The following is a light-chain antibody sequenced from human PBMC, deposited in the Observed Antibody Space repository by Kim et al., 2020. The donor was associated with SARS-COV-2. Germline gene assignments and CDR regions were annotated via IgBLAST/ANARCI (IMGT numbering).Light chain of an antibody. V-gene: IGKV1-6*02. CDR1: QGIRNE. Sequence: ASVGDRVTTTCRASQGIRNELDWYQQKPRKAPQLLISAASTLHGGVPSRFSGSGSGTDFTLTLSSLQPEDFATYYCLHDNSYPRTFGQGTKVDIK. CDR2: AAS. CDR3: LHDNSYPRT. J-gene: IGKJ1*01.